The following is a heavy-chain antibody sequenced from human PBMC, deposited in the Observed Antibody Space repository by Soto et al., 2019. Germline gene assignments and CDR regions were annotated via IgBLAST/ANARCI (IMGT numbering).Heavy chain of an antibody. CDR2: IWYDGGNK. D-gene: IGHD6-13*01. Sequence: GGSLRLSCAASGFTFSSYGMHWVRQAPGKGLEWVAVIWYDGGNKYYADSVKGRFTISRDNSKNTLYLQMNSLRAEDTAVYYCARKYSSSYYYYMDVWGKRTTVTVSS. J-gene: IGHJ6*03. CDR3: ARKYSSSYYYYMDV. CDR1: GFTFSSYG. V-gene: IGHV3-33*01.